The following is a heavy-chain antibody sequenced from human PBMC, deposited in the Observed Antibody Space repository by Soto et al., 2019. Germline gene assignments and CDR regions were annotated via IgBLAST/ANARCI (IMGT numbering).Heavy chain of an antibody. CDR1: GFTFSSYG. V-gene: IGHV3-30*18. CDR2: ISYDGSNK. Sequence: GGSLRLSCAASGFTFSSYGMHWVRQAPGKGLEWVAVISYDGSNKYYADSVKGRFTISRDNSKNTLYLQMNSLRAEDTAVYYCAKDGNYDFWSGYSNYYYYGMDVWGQGTTVTVSS. CDR3: AKDGNYDFWSGYSNYYYYGMDV. D-gene: IGHD3-3*01. J-gene: IGHJ6*02.